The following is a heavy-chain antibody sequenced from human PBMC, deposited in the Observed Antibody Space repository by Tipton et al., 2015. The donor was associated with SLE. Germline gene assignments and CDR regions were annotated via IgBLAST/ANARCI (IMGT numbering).Heavy chain of an antibody. CDR3: SRQPDYVY. J-gene: IGHJ4*02. CDR2: VYYSGST. CDR1: GDSISSGIYY. V-gene: IGHV4-39*01. Sequence: TLSLTCTVSGDSISSGIYYWGWVRQPPGKGLEWIGSVYYSGSTHYNPSLKSRLSIYLDRPQNQFSLRLTSVTAADTAVYYCSRQPDYVYWSQGTLVTVSS. D-gene: IGHD4-17*01.